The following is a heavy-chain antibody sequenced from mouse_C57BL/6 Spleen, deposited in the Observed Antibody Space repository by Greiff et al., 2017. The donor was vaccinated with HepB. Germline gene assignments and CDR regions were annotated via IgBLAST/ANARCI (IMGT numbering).Heavy chain of an antibody. D-gene: IGHD1-1*01. J-gene: IGHJ1*03. CDR2: IRNKANGYTT. V-gene: IGHV7-3*01. Sequence: EVQRVESGGGLVQPGGSLSLSCAASGFTFTDYYMSWVRQPPGKALEWLGFIRNKANGYTTEYSASVKGRFTISRDNSQSILYLQMNALRAEDSATYYCARITTVVEGYFDVWGTGTTVTVSS. CDR3: ARITTVVEGYFDV. CDR1: GFTFTDYY.